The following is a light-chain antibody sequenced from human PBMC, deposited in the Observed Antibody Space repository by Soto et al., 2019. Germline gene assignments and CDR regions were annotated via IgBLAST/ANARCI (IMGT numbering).Light chain of an antibody. CDR1: QSVRTY. J-gene: IGKJ4*01. CDR2: DIF. Sequence: EIVLTQSPGTLSLFPGERATLSCRASQSVRTYLAWYQVKPGQAPRLVIYDIFTRATGVPTRISGSGSGTEFTLTISSLQSEDFAVYYCQQYNSWPLTFGGGTKVDIK. CDR3: QQYNSWPLT. V-gene: IGKV3D-15*01.